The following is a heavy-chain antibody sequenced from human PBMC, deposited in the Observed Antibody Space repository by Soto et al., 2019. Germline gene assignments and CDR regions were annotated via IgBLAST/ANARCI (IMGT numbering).Heavy chain of an antibody. D-gene: IGHD5-18*01. Sequence: SETLSLTCAVSGGSISSGGYSWSSIRQPPGKGLEWIGYMYHSGSTYYNPSLKSRVTISIDRSKNQFSLKLSSVTAADTAVYYCARVTAYWGQGILVTVAS. CDR3: ARVTAY. J-gene: IGHJ4*02. CDR1: GGSISSGGYS. CDR2: MYHSGST. V-gene: IGHV4-30-2*01.